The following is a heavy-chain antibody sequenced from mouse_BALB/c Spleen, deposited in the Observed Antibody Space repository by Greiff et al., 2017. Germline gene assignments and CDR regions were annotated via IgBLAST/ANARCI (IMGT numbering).Heavy chain of an antibody. CDR1: GFTFSSYG. D-gene: IGHD1-1*01. J-gene: IGHJ4*01. CDR3: ARDPLLLRYYAMDY. V-gene: IGHV5-6-3*01. CDR2: INSNGGST. Sequence: EVKLMESGGGLVQPGGSLKLSCAASGFTFSSYGMSWVRQTPDKRLELVATINSNGGSTYYPDSVKGRFTISRDNAKNTLYLQMSSLKSEDTAMYYCARDPLLLRYYAMDYWGQGTSVTVSS.